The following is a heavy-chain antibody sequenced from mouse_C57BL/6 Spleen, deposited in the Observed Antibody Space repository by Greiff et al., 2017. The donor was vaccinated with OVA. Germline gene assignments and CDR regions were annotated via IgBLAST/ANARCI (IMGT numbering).Heavy chain of an antibody. CDR2: ISSGSSTI. CDR1: GFTFSDYG. V-gene: IGHV5-17*01. CDR3: AREGNYYGSSFDY. Sequence: EVQLVESGGGLVKPGGSLKLSCAASGFTFSDYGMHWVRQAPEKGLEWVAYISSGSSTIYYADTVKGRFTISRDNAKNTLFLQMTSLRSEDTAMYYCAREGNYYGSSFDYWGQGTTLTVSS. D-gene: IGHD1-1*01. J-gene: IGHJ2*01.